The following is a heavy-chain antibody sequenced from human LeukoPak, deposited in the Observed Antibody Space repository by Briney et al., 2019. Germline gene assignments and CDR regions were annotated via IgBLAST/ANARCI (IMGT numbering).Heavy chain of an antibody. CDR2: INPSGGST. Sequence: ASVKVSCKAFGYTFTSNYMHWVRQAPGQGPEWMGIINPSGGSTSYAQKFQGRVTMTRDMSTSTVYMELSSLRSEDTAVYYCARDSIAFNYYYYMDVWGKGTTVTVSS. V-gene: IGHV1-46*01. J-gene: IGHJ6*03. CDR1: GYTFTSNY. CDR3: ARDSIAFNYYYYMDV. D-gene: IGHD6-6*01.